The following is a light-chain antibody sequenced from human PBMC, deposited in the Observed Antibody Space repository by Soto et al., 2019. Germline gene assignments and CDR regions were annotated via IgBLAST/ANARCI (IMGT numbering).Light chain of an antibody. CDR1: QTITSW. Sequence: DIQMTQSPSTLSASVGDRVTISCRASQTITSWLAWYQQKPGKAPKLLIYDASSLESGVPSRFSGSGSGIEFTLTISSLQPDDFATYYCQQHNSYPWTFGQGTKVDIK. CDR3: QQHNSYPWT. V-gene: IGKV1-5*01. CDR2: DAS. J-gene: IGKJ1*01.